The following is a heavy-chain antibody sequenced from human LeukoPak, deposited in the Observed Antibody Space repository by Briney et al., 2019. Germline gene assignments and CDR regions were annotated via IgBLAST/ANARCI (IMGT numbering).Heavy chain of an antibody. D-gene: IGHD2-15*01. CDR1: GFTFSNAW. CDR3: TTRYCSGGRCDY. CDR2: IKSKTDGGIT. V-gene: IGHV3-15*01. Sequence: KPGGSLRLSCAASGFTFSNAWMNWVRQAPGKGLEWVGRIKSKTDGGITDYAAPVKGRFTISRDDSKTTLYLQMNSLKTEDTAVYYCTTRYCSGGRCDYWGQGTLVTVSS. J-gene: IGHJ4*02.